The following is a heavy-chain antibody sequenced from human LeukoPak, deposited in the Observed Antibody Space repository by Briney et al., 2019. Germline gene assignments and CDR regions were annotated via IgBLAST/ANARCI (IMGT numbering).Heavy chain of an antibody. CDR1: GGSFNDYY. D-gene: IGHD1-20*01. V-gene: IGHV4-34*12. CDR3: ARHLTGERAFDV. Sequence: SETLSLTCAVYGGSFNDYYWSLIRQPPGKGLEWIGEIIPRGSASYIPSLKSRVAISIDTSKNQFSLRLSAVTAADTAAYYCARHLTGERAFDVWGQGTVITVSS. J-gene: IGHJ3*01. CDR2: IIPRGSA.